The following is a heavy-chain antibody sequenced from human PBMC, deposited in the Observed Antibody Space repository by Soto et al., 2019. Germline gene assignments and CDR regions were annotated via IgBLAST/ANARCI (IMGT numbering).Heavy chain of an antibody. CDR3: ARGGSYYDSSGYYAHYFDY. Sequence: QVQLVQSGAEVKKPGSSVKVSCKASGGTFSSYAISWVRQAPGQGLEWMGGIIPIFGTANYAQKFQGRVTITADESTSTAYMELRSLRSEDTAVYYCARGGSYYDSSGYYAHYFDYWGQGTLVTVSS. CDR1: GGTFSSYA. J-gene: IGHJ4*02. CDR2: IIPIFGTA. V-gene: IGHV1-69*12. D-gene: IGHD3-22*01.